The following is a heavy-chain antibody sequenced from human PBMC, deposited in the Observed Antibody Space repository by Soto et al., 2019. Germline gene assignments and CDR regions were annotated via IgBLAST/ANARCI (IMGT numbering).Heavy chain of an antibody. CDR3: AREYCSGGSCKTRSFNWFDP. V-gene: IGHV4-30-2*01. Sequence: SRGSLCRGGYSWSWIRQLPGKGLEWIGYIYHSGSTYYNPSLKSRVTKSVDRSKNQFSLKLSSVTAADTAVYYCAREYCSGGSCKTRSFNWFDPWGQGTLVTVSS. D-gene: IGHD2-15*01. J-gene: IGHJ5*02. CDR2: IYHSGST. CDR1: RGSLCRGGYS.